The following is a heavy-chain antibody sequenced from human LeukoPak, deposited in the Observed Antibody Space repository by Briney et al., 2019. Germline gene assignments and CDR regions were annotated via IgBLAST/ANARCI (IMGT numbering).Heavy chain of an antibody. J-gene: IGHJ4*02. CDR2: FYPGDSDT. CDR3: ARPSSSWYDNFDY. CDR1: GYSFTNYW. Sequence: GESLKISCKGSGYSFTNYWIGWVRQMPGKGLEWMGVFYPGDSDTRYSPSFQGQVIISADKSISTAYLQWSRLKASDTALYYCARPSSSWYDNFDYWGREPWSPSPQ. V-gene: IGHV5-51*01. D-gene: IGHD6-13*01.